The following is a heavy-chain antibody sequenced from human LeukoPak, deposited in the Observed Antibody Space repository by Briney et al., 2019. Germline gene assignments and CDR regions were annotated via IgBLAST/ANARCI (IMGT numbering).Heavy chain of an antibody. Sequence: SETLSLTCTVSGGSISSNYWSWIRQPPGKGLEWIGEINHSGSTNYNPSLKSRVTISVDTSKNQFSLKLSSVTAADTAVYYCARGKYYYDSSGYYYFDYWGQGTLVTVSS. V-gene: IGHV4-34*01. J-gene: IGHJ4*02. CDR1: GGSISSNY. D-gene: IGHD3-22*01. CDR2: INHSGST. CDR3: ARGKYYYDSSGYYYFDY.